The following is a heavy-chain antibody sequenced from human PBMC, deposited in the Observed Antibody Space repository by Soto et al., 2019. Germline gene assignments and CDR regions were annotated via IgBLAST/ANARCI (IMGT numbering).Heavy chain of an antibody. V-gene: IGHV4-39*01. J-gene: IGHJ4*02. CDR1: GGSISSSSYY. CDR3: ARHQGSYYKDHFDY. CDR2: IYYSGST. Sequence: QLQLQESGPGLVKPSETLSLTCTVSGGSISSSSYYWGWIRQTPGRGLEYIGSIYYSGSTYYNPSLKSRVTISVDTSKNQFSLKVNSVTAADTAVYYCARHQGSYYKDHFDYWGQGTLVTISS. D-gene: IGHD3-10*01.